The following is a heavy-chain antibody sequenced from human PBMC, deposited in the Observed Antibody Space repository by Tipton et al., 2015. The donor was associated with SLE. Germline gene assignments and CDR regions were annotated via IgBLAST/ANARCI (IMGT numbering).Heavy chain of an antibody. Sequence: TLSLTCTVSGGSISSGSYYWSWIRQPAGKGLEWIGRIYTSGSTNYNPSLKSRVTISVDTSKNQFSLKLSSVTAADTAVYYCARGPSITYFDYWGQGTLVTVSS. CDR1: GGSISSGSYY. CDR2: IYTSGST. CDR3: ARGPSITYFDY. J-gene: IGHJ4*02. V-gene: IGHV4-61*02. D-gene: IGHD1-14*01.